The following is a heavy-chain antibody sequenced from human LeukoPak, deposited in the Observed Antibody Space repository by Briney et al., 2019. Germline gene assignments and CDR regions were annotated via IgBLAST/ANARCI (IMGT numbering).Heavy chain of an antibody. V-gene: IGHV4-34*01. CDR1: GGSFSGYY. CDR3: ARGESHGSGSFDY. D-gene: IGHD3-10*01. J-gene: IGHJ4*02. Sequence: PSETLSLTCAVYGGSFSGYYWSWIRQPPGKGLEWIGEINHSGSTNYNPSLKSRVTISVDTSKNQFFLKLSSVTAADTAVYYCARGESHGSGSFDYWGQGTLVTLSS. CDR2: INHSGST.